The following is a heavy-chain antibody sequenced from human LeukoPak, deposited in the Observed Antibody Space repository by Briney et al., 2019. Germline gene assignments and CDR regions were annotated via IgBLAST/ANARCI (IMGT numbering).Heavy chain of an antibody. CDR2: ISYDGSNK. CDR3: ARDQGVAMPFDY. Sequence: PGRSLRLSCAASGFTFSSYAMHWVRQAPGKGLEWVAVISYDGSNKYYADSVKGRFTISRDNSKNTLYLQMNSLRAEDTAVYYCARDQGVAMPFDYWGQGTLVTVSS. CDR1: GFTFSSYA. V-gene: IGHV3-30*04. J-gene: IGHJ4*02. D-gene: IGHD2-2*01.